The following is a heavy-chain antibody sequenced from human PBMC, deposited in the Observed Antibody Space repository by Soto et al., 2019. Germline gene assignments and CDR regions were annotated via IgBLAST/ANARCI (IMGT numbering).Heavy chain of an antibody. J-gene: IGHJ6*02. CDR3: AXXXXXXXXXXXYXYYGMDV. Sequence: MGWISAYNGNTNYAQKLQGRVTMTTDTSTSTAYMELRSLRSDDTAVYYCAXXXXXXXXXXXYXYYGMDVWGQGTTVTVSS. CDR2: ISAYNGNT. V-gene: IGHV1-18*01.